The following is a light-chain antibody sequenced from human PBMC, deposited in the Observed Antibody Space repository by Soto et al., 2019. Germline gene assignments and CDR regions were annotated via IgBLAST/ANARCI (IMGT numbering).Light chain of an antibody. CDR2: DVT. J-gene: IGLJ1*01. CDR3: CSYEGSYTPYV. V-gene: IGLV2-11*01. CDR1: SSDVGAYNY. Sequence: QSVLTQPRSVSGSPGQSVTISCTGTSSDVGAYNYVSWYQQHPGKAPKLIIYDVTERPSGVPDRFSGSKSGNTASLTISGLQAEDEADYYCCSYEGSYTPYVFGTGTKVTVL.